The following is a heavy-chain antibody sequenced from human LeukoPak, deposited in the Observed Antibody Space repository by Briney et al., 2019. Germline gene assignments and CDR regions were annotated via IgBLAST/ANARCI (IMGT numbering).Heavy chain of an antibody. Sequence: GESLKISCKASGYSFTSYWIGWVRQMGGKGLPWMGIIYPGDSDTRYSPSFQGQVTISADKSINTAFVQWSSLKASDTAIYYCARRTPEYTNRWYFDLWGRGTLVTVSS. CDR2: IYPGDSDT. J-gene: IGHJ2*01. CDR3: ARRTPEYTNRWYFDL. CDR1: GYSFTSYW. V-gene: IGHV5-51*01. D-gene: IGHD6-6*01.